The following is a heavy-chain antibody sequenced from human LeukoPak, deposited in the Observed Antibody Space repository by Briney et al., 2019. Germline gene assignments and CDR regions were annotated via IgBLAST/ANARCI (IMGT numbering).Heavy chain of an antibody. V-gene: IGHV3-48*04. CDR2: ISSSSSTI. D-gene: IGHD3-10*01. Sequence: GGSLRLSCAASGFTFSSYSMNWVRQAPGKGLEWVSYISSSSSTIYYADSVKGRFTISRDNAKNSLYLQMNSLRAEDTAVYYCARSLVNYGSGSGLYYWGQGTLVTVSS. J-gene: IGHJ4*02. CDR1: GFTFSSYS. CDR3: ARSLVNYGSGSGLYY.